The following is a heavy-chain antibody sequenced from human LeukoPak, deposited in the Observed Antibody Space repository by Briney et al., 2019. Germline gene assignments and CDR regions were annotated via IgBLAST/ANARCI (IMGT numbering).Heavy chain of an antibody. CDR1: GYTFTSYY. J-gene: IGHJ4*02. V-gene: IGHV1-46*01. CDR2: INPSGSST. D-gene: IGHD6-6*01. Sequence: ASVKVSCKASGYTFTSYYMHWVRQAPGQRLEWMGIINPSGSSTSYALKFQARVTMTRHTSTSTVYMELSSLRSEDTAVYYCARVRQAYRSSPNFDYWGKGTLVTVS. CDR3: ARVRQAYRSSPNFDY.